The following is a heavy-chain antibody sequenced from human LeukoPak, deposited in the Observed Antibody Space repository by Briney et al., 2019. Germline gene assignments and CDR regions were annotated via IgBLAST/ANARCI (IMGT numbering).Heavy chain of an antibody. CDR2: ISISSSYI. CDR3: ARSAYSYNWFDP. Sequence: KTGGSLRLSCAASGFTFSSYSMNWVRQAPGKGLEWVSYISISSSYIYYADSVKGRFTISRDNAMNSLYLQMNSLRAEDTAVYYCARSAYSYNWFDPWGQGTLVTVSS. J-gene: IGHJ5*02. D-gene: IGHD2-21*01. CDR1: GFTFSSYS. V-gene: IGHV3-21*05.